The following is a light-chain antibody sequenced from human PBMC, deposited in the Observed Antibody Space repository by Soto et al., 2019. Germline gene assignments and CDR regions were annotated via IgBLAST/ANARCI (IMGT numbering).Light chain of an antibody. CDR2: GAS. Sequence: EIVLTQSRGTLSLSLGQRANRSCRASQSVSSNLAWYQKKPGQAPRLLXYGASTRATAIPARFSRSGSGTELALTISSLQSEYFAVYYCQQYNTWPAITFGQGTRLEIK. J-gene: IGKJ5*01. V-gene: IGKV3D-15*01. CDR3: QQYNTWPAIT. CDR1: QSVSSN.